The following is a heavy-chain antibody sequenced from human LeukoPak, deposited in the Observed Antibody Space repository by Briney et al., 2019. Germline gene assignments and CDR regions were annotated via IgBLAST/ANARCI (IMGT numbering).Heavy chain of an antibody. D-gene: IGHD3-3*01. CDR3: ARGVTDFWSGYYYY. CDR1: GGSFSSYY. V-gene: IGHV4-59*01. CDR2: IYYSGST. Sequence: SETLSLTCAVYGGSFSSYYWSWIRQPPGKGLEWIGYIYYSGSTNYNPSLKSRVTISVDTSENQFSLKLSSVTAADTAVYYCARGVTDFWSGYYYYWGQGTLVTVSS. J-gene: IGHJ4*02.